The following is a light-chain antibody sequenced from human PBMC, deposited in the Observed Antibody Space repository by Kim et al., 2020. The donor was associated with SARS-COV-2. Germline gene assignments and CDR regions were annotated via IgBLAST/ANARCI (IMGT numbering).Light chain of an antibody. CDR1: QSISSW. Sequence: SASVGDRVTITYRASQSISSWLAWYQQKPGKAPKLLIYKASSLESGVPSRFSGSGSGTEFTLTISSLQPDDFATYYCQQYNSYIYTFGQGTKLEI. CDR3: QQYNSYIYT. V-gene: IGKV1-5*03. J-gene: IGKJ2*01. CDR2: KAS.